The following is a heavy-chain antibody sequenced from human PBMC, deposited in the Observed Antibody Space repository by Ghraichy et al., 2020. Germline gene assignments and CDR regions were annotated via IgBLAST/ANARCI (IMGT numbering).Heavy chain of an antibody. CDR2: INHSGST. V-gene: IGHV4-34*01. J-gene: IGHJ5*02. CDR3: ARGKKYSSSWYEGTNWFDP. CDR1: GGSFSGYY. Sequence: SETLSLTCAVYGGSFSGYYWSWIRQPPGKGLEWIGEINHSGSTNYNPSLKSRVTISVDTSKNQFSLKLSSVTAADTAVYYCARGKKYSSSWYEGTNWFDPWDQGTLVTVSS. D-gene: IGHD6-13*01.